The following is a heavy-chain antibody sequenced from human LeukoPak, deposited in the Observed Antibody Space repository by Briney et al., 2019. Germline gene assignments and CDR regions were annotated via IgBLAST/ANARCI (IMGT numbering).Heavy chain of an antibody. CDR1: GFTFSSYS. V-gene: IGHV3-21*04. Sequence: GGSLRLSCAASGFTFSSYSMNWVRQAPGKGLEWVSSISSSSSYIYYADSVKGRFTISRDNSKNTLYLQMNSLRAEDTAVYYCAKGPRRITIFGVVITDYRGQGTLVTVSS. J-gene: IGHJ4*02. CDR3: AKGPRRITIFGVVITDY. CDR2: ISSSSSYI. D-gene: IGHD3-3*01.